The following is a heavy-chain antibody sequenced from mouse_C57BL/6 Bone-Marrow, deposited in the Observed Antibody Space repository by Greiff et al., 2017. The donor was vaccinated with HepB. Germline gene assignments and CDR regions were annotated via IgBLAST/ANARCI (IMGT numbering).Heavy chain of an antibody. Sequence: DVKLQESGGGLVQPGGSLKLSCAASGFTFSDYYMYWVRQTPEKRLEWVAYISNGGGSTYYPDTVKGRFTISRDNAKNTLYLQMSRLKSEDTAMYYCARHEVGFYAMDYWGQGTSVTVSS. CDR1: GFTFSDYY. D-gene: IGHD1-1*02. J-gene: IGHJ4*01. V-gene: IGHV5-12*01. CDR3: ARHEVGFYAMDY. CDR2: ISNGGGST.